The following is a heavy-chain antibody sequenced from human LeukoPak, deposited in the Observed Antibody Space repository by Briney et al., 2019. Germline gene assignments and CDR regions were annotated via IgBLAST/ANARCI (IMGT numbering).Heavy chain of an antibody. J-gene: IGHJ5*01. CDR2: IYYSGST. CDR1: GDSFRRYY. D-gene: IGHD3-3*01. CDR3: ARGRHLEWFDY. V-gene: IGHV4-59*01. Sequence: SETLSLTCTVSGDSFRRYYWSWMRQPPGKGLEWVGCIYYSGSTNYNASIKSRVTISVDPSKKQFYLKLNPVTAADTAVYYCARGRHLEWFDYWGQGTLVAVSS.